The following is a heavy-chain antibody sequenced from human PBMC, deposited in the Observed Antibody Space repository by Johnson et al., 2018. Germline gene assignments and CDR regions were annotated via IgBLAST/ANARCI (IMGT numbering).Heavy chain of an antibody. Sequence: VQLVESGGGVVQPGRSLRLSCAASGFTFSTYAIYWVRQAPGKGLEWVAVISYDGSQKYYADSVKGRIPISRDNSKNTLFLQMNSLRAEDTAVYYCARDRATSYYYYLDVWGKGTTVTVSS. J-gene: IGHJ6*03. CDR3: ARDRATSYYYYLDV. CDR2: ISYDGSQK. V-gene: IGHV3-30-3*01. CDR1: GFTFSTYA.